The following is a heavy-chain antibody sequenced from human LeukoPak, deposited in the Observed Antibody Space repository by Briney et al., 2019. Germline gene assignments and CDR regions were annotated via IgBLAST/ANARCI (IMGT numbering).Heavy chain of an antibody. Sequence: SETLSLTCTVSGDAITGSTYYWGWIRQPPGKGLEWIGIMYYSGSTYSNASLKSRVTISADTSKNQFSLKLSSVTAADTATYYCARQYYDRTGYYYFDHWTQGTLVTVSS. CDR1: GDAITGSTYY. J-gene: IGHJ4*02. CDR2: MYYSGST. V-gene: IGHV4-39*01. D-gene: IGHD3-22*01. CDR3: ARQYYDRTGYYYFDH.